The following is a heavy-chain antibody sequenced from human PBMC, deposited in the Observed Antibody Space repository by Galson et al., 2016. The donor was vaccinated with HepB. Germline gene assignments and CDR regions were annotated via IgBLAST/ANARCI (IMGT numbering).Heavy chain of an antibody. D-gene: IGHD5-24*01. CDR1: GFSLSASGVG. CDR2: VYWDDDK. CDR3: ALQHRRDGYNLAY. J-gene: IGHJ4*02. Sequence: PALVKPTQTLTLTCTFSGFSLSASGVGVGWIRQPPGKALEWLAVVYWDDDKHYRPSLESRLTITNVSSRNQVVLTMTDMDSVDTATYYCALQHRRDGYNLAYWGQGILVTVSS. V-gene: IGHV2-5*02.